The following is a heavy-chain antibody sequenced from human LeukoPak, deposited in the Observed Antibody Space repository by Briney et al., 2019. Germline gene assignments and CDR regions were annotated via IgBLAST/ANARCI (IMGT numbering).Heavy chain of an antibody. J-gene: IGHJ3*02. CDR3: AKDMGRRIFGVAYDAFHI. Sequence: GGSLRLSCAVSGFSFNTYWMTWVRQAPGKGLEWVANIKQDGSEKYYVDSVKGRFTISRDNAKNSLYLQMNSLRVEDTAIYYCAKDMGRRIFGVAYDAFHIWGQGTMVTVSS. D-gene: IGHD3-3*01. CDR1: GFSFNTYW. CDR2: IKQDGSEK. V-gene: IGHV3-7*01.